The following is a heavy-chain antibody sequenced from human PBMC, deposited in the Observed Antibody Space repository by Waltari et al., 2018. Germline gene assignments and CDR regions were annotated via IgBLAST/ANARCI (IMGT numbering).Heavy chain of an antibody. CDR2: ISGSGGRT. J-gene: IGHJ4*02. D-gene: IGHD3-9*01. Sequence: EVQLLESGGGLVQPGGSLRLSCAASGFTFSSYAMSWVRQAPGKGLEWVSAISGSGGRTYYADSVKGRFTISRDNSKNTLYLQMNSLRAEDTAVYYCAKGLNYDILTGYYKSEYYFDYWGQGTLVTVSS. CDR1: GFTFSSYA. V-gene: IGHV3-23*01. CDR3: AKGLNYDILTGYYKSEYYFDY.